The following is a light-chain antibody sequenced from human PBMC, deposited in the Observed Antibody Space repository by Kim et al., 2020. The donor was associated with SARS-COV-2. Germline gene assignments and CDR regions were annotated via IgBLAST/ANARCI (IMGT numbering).Light chain of an antibody. V-gene: IGKV3-11*01. J-gene: IGKJ1*01. CDR1: QSVSSY. Sequence: EIVLTQSPATLSLSPGERATLSYRASQSVSSYLAWYQQKPGQAPRLLIYDASNRATDIPARFSGSGSGTDFTLTISSLEPEDFAVYYCQQRSNWPGTFGQGTKVDIK. CDR3: QQRSNWPGT. CDR2: DAS.